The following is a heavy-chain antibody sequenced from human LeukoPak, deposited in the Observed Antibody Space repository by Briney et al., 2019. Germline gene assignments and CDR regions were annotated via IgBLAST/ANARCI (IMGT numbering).Heavy chain of an antibody. V-gene: IGHV3-11*06. CDR3: ARAPGVGGFDY. CDR2: ISSSSSYT. J-gene: IGHJ4*02. Sequence: PGGSLRLSCAASGFTFSDYYMSWIRQAPGKGLEWVSYISSSSSYTNYADSVKGRFTISRDNAKNSLYLQMNSLRAEDTAVYYCARAPGVGGFDYWGQGTLVTVSS. CDR1: GFTFSDYY. D-gene: IGHD1-26*01.